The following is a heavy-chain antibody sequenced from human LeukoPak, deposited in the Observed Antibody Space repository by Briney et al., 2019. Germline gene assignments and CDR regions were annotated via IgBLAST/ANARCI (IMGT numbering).Heavy chain of an antibody. CDR1: GFTFSSYS. D-gene: IGHD6-19*01. Sequence: GGSLRLSCAASGFTFSSYSMNWVRQAPGKGLEWVSSISSSSSYIYYADSVKGRFTVSRDTYKNTLFLQMKSLRADDTAVYYCAGATKWLAHDFWGQGTLVTVSS. CDR2: ISSSSSYI. V-gene: IGHV3-21*04. J-gene: IGHJ4*02. CDR3: AGATKWLAHDF.